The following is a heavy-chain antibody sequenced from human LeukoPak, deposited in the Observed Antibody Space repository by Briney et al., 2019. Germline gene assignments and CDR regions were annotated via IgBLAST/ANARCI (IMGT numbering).Heavy chain of an antibody. CDR3: AKGGAGHAPSLSWFDP. Sequence: PGGSLRLSCAASGFTFSNYGMYWVRQAPGKGLEWVSFIQYDGSNKYYGDSVKGRFTISRDNSKNTLYLQMSSLRPEDSAVYYCAKGGAGHAPSLSWFDPWGQGTLVTVSS. CDR1: GFTFSNYG. D-gene: IGHD6-19*01. J-gene: IGHJ5*02. V-gene: IGHV3-30*02. CDR2: IQYDGSNK.